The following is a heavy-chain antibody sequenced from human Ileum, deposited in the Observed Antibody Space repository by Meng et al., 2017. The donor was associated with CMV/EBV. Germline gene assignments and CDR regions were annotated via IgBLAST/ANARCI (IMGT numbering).Heavy chain of an antibody. Sequence: GESLKISCAASGFTFSTYWMSWVRQAPGKGLEWVANIKQDGNEKYYVDSVKGRFTISRDNANNSLYLQMNSLRAEDTAVYYCARDRMVGATLYCMDVWGQGTTVTVSS. J-gene: IGHJ6*02. V-gene: IGHV3-7*01. CDR1: GFTFSTYW. CDR2: IKQDGNEK. CDR3: ARDRMVGATLYCMDV. D-gene: IGHD2-15*01.